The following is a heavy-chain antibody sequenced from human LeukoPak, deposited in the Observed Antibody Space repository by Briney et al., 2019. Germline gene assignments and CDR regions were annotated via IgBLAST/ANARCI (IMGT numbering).Heavy chain of an antibody. J-gene: IGHJ4*02. Sequence: GGSLRLSCAASGFTFSSYAMSWVRQAPGKGLEWVSAIGGSGGSTYYADSVKGRFTISRDNSKNTLYLQMNSLRAEDTAVYYCAKDIRYVVVPAATTDYWGQGTLVTVSS. V-gene: IGHV3-23*01. CDR1: GFTFSSYA. CDR3: AKDIRYVVVPAATTDY. D-gene: IGHD2-2*01. CDR2: IGGSGGST.